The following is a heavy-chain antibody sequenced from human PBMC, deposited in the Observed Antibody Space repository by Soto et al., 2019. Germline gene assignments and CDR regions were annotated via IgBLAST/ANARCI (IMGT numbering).Heavy chain of an antibody. V-gene: IGHV3-33*06. Sequence: GGSLRLSCAASGFPFSTYGMHWVRQAPGKGLEWVAVIWSDGGNKYYADSVKGRFTISRDNSKNMLYLQMNSLRAEDTAVYYCAKGTIVVVIAYFDYWGQGTLVTVSS. CDR1: GFPFSTYG. J-gene: IGHJ4*02. CDR2: IWSDGGNK. CDR3: AKGTIVVVIAYFDY. D-gene: IGHD3-22*01.